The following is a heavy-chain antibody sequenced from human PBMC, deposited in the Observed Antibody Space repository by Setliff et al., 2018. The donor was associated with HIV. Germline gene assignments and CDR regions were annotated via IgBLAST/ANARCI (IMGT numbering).Heavy chain of an antibody. V-gene: IGHV3-48*03. J-gene: IGHJ4*02. Sequence: GGSLRLSCAASGFSLSSFEMDWVRQAPGKGLEWLSYISSSESAIYYADSVKGRFTISRDNAKNSLYLQMNSLRVEDTAVYYCAGGGSSSAYWGQGTPVTVSS. CDR3: AGGGSSSAY. CDR2: ISSSESAI. CDR1: GFSLSSFE. D-gene: IGHD6-13*01.